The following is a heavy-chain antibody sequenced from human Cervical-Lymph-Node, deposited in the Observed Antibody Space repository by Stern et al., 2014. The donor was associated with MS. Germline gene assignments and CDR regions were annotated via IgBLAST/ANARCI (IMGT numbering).Heavy chain of an antibody. CDR2: ISSGGSYI. CDR1: GFTFSSYS. J-gene: IGHJ4*02. D-gene: IGHD4-23*01. Sequence: EVHLVESGGGLVKPGGSLRLSCAASGFTFSSYSMNWVRHAPGKGLEWVASISSGGSYIYYADSLKGRFTISRDNAKNSLYLQMNSLRAEDTAVYYCARGRGGNYRYYFDYWGQGTLVTVSS. CDR3: ARGRGGNYRYYFDY. V-gene: IGHV3-21*01.